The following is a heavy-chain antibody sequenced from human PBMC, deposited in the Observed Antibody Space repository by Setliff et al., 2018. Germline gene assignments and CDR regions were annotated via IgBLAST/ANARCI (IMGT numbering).Heavy chain of an antibody. V-gene: IGHV4-38-2*02. J-gene: IGHJ4*02. CDR3: ARDLGHGGDSDY. Sequence: SETLSLTCTVSGYSISSGYIWGWIRQPPRKGLEWVGNIGHTGSINYNPSLKSRLTISRDTSKNQVSLRLNSVTATDTAVYYCARDLGHGGDSDYWGQGILVTVS. CDR2: IGHTGSI. D-gene: IGHD2-21*02. CDR1: GYSISSGYI.